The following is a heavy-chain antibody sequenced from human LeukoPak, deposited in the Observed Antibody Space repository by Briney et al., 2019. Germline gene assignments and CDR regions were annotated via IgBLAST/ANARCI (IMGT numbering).Heavy chain of an antibody. CDR3: AADPRGYYYDSSGYYSTFDY. V-gene: IGHV1-58*02. J-gene: IGHJ4*02. Sequence: PWASVTVSCKASGFTFTSSAMQWVRQARGQGIEWMGWIFVSSGNTNYAQKFQERVTITRDMSTSTAYMELSSLRSEDTAVYYCAADPRGYYYDSSGYYSTFDYWGQGTLVTVSS. D-gene: IGHD3-22*01. CDR1: GFTFTSSA. CDR2: IFVSSGNT.